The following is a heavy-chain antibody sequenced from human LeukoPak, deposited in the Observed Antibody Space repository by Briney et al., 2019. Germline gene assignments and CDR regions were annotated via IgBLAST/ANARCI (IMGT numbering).Heavy chain of an antibody. Sequence: GASVKVSCKASGYTFTGYYMHWVRQAPGQGLEWMGWINPNSGGTNSAQKFQGRVTMTRDTSISSADMELSRLRSDDTALYYCARKMATIVDAFDIWGQGTMVTVSS. V-gene: IGHV1-2*02. J-gene: IGHJ3*02. CDR3: ARKMATIVDAFDI. CDR2: INPNSGGT. CDR1: GYTFTGYY. D-gene: IGHD5-24*01.